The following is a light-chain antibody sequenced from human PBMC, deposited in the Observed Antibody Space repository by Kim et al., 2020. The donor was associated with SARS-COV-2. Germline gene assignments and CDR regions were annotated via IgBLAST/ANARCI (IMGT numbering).Light chain of an antibody. CDR3: QAWDSSTAV. CDR1: KLGDKY. V-gene: IGLV3-1*01. CDR2: QHS. J-gene: IGLJ3*02. Sequence: SYELTQPPSVSVSPGQTASITCSGTKLGDKYACWYQQKPGQSPVLVIYQHSKRPSGISQRFSGSSSGNTATLTISAAQAMDEADYYCQAWDSSTAVFGGGTQLNVL.